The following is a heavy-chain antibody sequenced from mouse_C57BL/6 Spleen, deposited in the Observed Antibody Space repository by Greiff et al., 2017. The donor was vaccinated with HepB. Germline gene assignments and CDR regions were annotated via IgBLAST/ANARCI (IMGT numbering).Heavy chain of an antibody. J-gene: IGHJ3*01. CDR3: ARIYYYGSSYEAY. V-gene: IGHV8-12*01. CDR1: GFSLSTSGMG. CDR2: IYWDDDK. Sequence: VTLKESGPGILQSSQTLSLTCSFSGFSLSTSGMGVSWIRQPSGKGLEWLAHIYWDDDKRYNPSLKSRLTISKDTSRNQVFLKITSVDTADTATYYCARIYYYGSSYEAYWGQGTLVTVSA. D-gene: IGHD1-1*01.